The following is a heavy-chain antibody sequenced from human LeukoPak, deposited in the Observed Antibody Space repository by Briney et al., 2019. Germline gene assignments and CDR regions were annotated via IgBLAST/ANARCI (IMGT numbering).Heavy chain of an antibody. CDR1: GYTFTSYY. Sequence: WASVKVSCKASGYTFTSYYMHWVRQAPGQGLEWMGIINPSGGSTSYAQKFQGRVTMTRDTSTSTVYMELSSLRSEDTAVYYCTTDPTRSGYSYGHVQRYYYYYMDVWGKGTTVTVSS. J-gene: IGHJ6*03. CDR2: INPSGGST. CDR3: TTDPTRSGYSYGHVQRYYYYYMDV. V-gene: IGHV1-46*01. D-gene: IGHD5-18*01.